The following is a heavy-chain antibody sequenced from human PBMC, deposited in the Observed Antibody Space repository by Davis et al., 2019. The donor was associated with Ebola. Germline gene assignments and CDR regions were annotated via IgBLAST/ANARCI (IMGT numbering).Heavy chain of an antibody. V-gene: IGHV5-51*01. CDR3: ARLMTTRYYFDY. D-gene: IGHD4-11*01. CDR2: ILPGDSDT. CDR1: GYSFTSFW. J-gene: IGHJ4*02. Sequence: GESLKISCKASGYSFTSFWIGWVRQPPGQGLEWMGAILPGDSDTRYSPSFQGQVTISADKSISTAYLQWSSLKASDTAMYYCARLMTTRYYFDYWGQGTLVTVSS.